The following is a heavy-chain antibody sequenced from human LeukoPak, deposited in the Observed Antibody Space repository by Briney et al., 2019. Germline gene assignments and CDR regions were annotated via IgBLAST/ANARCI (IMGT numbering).Heavy chain of an antibody. CDR1: GYSISSGYY. V-gene: IGHV4-38-2*02. CDR3: ARELYYDFWSGYPIYYYYYYYMDV. D-gene: IGHD3-3*01. Sequence: SETLSLTCTASGYSISSGYYWGWIRQPPGKGLEWIGSIYHSGSTYYNPSLKSRVTISVDTSKNQFSLKLSSVTAADTAVYYCARELYYDFWSGYPIYYYYYYYMDVWGKGTTVTVSS. J-gene: IGHJ6*03. CDR2: IYHSGST.